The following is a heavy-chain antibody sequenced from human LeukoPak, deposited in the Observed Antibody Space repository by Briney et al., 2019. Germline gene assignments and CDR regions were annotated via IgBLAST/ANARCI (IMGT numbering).Heavy chain of an antibody. CDR2: MNPNSGNT. Sequence: ASVRVSCKASGYTFTSYDINWVRQAAGQGLEWMGWMNPNSGNTGYAQKFQGRITMARNTSRSTAYMELSSLTSEDTAVYFCARRYDSGSYHLPHWGQGTLVTVSS. D-gene: IGHD3-10*01. J-gene: IGHJ4*02. CDR3: ARRYDSGSYHLPH. CDR1: GYTFTSYD. V-gene: IGHV1-8*01.